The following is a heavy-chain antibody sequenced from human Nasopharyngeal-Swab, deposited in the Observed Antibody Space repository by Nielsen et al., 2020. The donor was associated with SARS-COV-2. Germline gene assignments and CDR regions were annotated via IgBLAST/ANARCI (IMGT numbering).Heavy chain of an antibody. Sequence: WIRQPPGKGLERVSYISSSGSTIYYADSVKGRFTISRDNAKNSLYLQMNSLRAEDTAVYYCARDQAYYYDSSGYPDYWGQGTLVTVSS. V-gene: IGHV3-11*04. J-gene: IGHJ4*02. CDR2: ISSSGSTI. D-gene: IGHD3-22*01. CDR3: ARDQAYYYDSSGYPDY.